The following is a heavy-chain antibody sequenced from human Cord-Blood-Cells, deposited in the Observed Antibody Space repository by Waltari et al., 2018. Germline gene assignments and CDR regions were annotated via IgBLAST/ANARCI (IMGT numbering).Heavy chain of an antibody. CDR1: GYTFTGYY. Sequence: QVQLVQSGAEVKKPGASVKVSCKASGYTFTGYYMHWVRQAPGQGLEWMGGINPNRGGTNYAQKFQGRVTMTRDTSISTAYMELSRLRSDDTAVYYCARELDIVVVPAANWFDPWGQGTLVTVSS. CDR2: INPNRGGT. CDR3: ARELDIVVVPAANWFDP. J-gene: IGHJ5*02. V-gene: IGHV1-2*02. D-gene: IGHD2-2*03.